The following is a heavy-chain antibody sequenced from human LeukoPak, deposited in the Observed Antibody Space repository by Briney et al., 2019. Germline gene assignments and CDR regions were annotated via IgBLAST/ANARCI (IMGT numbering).Heavy chain of an antibody. CDR2: IYHSGST. V-gene: IGHV4-30-2*01. CDR3: ASSYYDFWSGYSNPGDY. J-gene: IGHJ4*02. Sequence: PSETLSLTCTVSGGSISSGGYYWSWIRQPPGKGLEWIGYIYHSGSTYYNPSLKSRVTISVDRSKNQFSLKLSSVTAADTAVYYCASSYYDFWSGYSNPGDYWGQGTLVTVSS. D-gene: IGHD3-3*01. CDR1: GGSISSGGYY.